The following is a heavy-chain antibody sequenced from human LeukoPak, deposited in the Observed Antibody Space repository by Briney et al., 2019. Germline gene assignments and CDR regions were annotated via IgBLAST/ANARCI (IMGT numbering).Heavy chain of an antibody. V-gene: IGHV3-74*01. CDR3: ARDSATISY. J-gene: IGHJ4*02. CDR1: GFTFSNYW. CDR2: INPDGSST. D-gene: IGHD3-3*01. Sequence: GGSLRLSCAASGFTFSNYWMHWVRQAPGKGLVWVSRINPDGSSTSYADSVKGRFTMFRDNAKSTVYLQMNSLRVEDTAVYYCARDSATISYWGQGTLVTVSS.